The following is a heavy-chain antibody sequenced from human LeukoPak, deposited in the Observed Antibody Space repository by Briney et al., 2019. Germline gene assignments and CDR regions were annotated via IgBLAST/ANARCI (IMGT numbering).Heavy chain of an antibody. CDR3: ATDSPETAAFDY. CDR2: IVGSSSNI. Sequence: QSGGSLGLSCTASGFSFSTYSMNWVRQAPGKGLEWVSYIVGSSSNIYYADSVKGRFTISRDNAKNSLYLQMDSLRAEDTAVYYCATDSPETAAFDYWGQGTLVTVSS. J-gene: IGHJ4*02. V-gene: IGHV3-48*04. D-gene: IGHD1-1*01. CDR1: GFSFSTYS.